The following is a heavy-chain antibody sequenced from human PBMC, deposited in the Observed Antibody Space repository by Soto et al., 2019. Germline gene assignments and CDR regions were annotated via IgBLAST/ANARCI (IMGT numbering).Heavy chain of an antibody. D-gene: IGHD6-19*01. V-gene: IGHV3-30-3*01. CDR3: ARDSTIAVAGNY. Sequence: GGSLRLSCAASGFTFSSYAMHWVRQAPGKGLEWVAVISYDGSNKYYADSVKGRFTISRDNSKNTLYLQMNSLRAEDTAVYYCARDSTIAVAGNYWGQGTLVTVSS. CDR2: ISYDGSNK. J-gene: IGHJ4*02. CDR1: GFTFSSYA.